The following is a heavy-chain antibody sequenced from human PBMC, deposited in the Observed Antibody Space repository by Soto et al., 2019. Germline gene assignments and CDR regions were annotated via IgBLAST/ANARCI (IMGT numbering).Heavy chain of an antibody. J-gene: IGHJ6*03. CDR3: ARADLGWYYYYMDV. D-gene: IGHD3-10*01. CDR2: INHSGST. CDR1: GGSFSGYY. V-gene: IGHV4-34*01. Sequence: SETLSLTCAVYGGSFSGYYWSWIRQPPGKGLEWIGEINHSGSTNYNPSLKSRVTISVDTSKNQFSLKLSSVTAADTAVYYCARADLGWYYYYMDVWGKGTTVTVSS.